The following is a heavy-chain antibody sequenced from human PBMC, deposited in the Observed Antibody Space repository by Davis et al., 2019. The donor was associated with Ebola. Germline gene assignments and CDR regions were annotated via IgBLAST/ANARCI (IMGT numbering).Heavy chain of an antibody. V-gene: IGHV3-23*01. CDR1: GFTFSNAW. J-gene: IGHJ4*02. Sequence: PGGSLRLSCAASGFTFSNAWMSWVRQAPGKGLEWVSAISGSGGSTYYADSVKGRFTISRDNSKNTLYLQMNSLRAEDTAVYYCAKDGRVVPAAFPFDYWGQGTLVTVSS. CDR3: AKDGRVVPAAFPFDY. CDR2: ISGSGGST. D-gene: IGHD2-2*01.